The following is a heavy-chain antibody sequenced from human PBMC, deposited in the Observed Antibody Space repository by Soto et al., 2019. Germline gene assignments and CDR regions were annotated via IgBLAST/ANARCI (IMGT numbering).Heavy chain of an antibody. J-gene: IGHJ5*02. Sequence: GGSLRLSCAASGFTFSDYYMSWIRQAPGKGLEWVSYISSSSSYTNYADSVKGRFTISRDNAKNSLYLQMNSLRAEDTAMYYCARVNYDSSGYYSRDPARGSWFDPWGQGTLVTVSS. CDR1: GFTFSDYY. CDR2: ISSSSSYT. V-gene: IGHV3-11*06. CDR3: ARVNYDSSGYYSRDPARGSWFDP. D-gene: IGHD3-22*01.